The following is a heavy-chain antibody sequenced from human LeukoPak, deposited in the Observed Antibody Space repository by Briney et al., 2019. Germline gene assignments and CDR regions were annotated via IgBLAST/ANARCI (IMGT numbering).Heavy chain of an antibody. V-gene: IGHV1-46*01. CDR2: INPSGGST. J-gene: IGHJ4*02. CDR3: ASGGATHYPWSFDY. CDR1: GYTFTSYY. D-gene: IGHD1-26*01. Sequence: ASVKVSCKASGYTFTSYYMHWVRQAPGQGLEWMGIINPSGGSTNYAQKFQGRVTITADKSTSTAYMELSSLRSEDTAVYYCASGGATHYPWSFDYWGQGTLVTVSS.